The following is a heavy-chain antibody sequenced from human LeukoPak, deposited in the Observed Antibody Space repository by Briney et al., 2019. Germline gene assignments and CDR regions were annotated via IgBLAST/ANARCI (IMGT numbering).Heavy chain of an antibody. CDR2: IKGGGGDP. V-gene: IGHV3-23*01. CDR3: AKGGHDFNPFYW. CDR1: GFTFNSYV. J-gene: IGHJ4*02. D-gene: IGHD2-21*02. Sequence: PGGSLRLSCAASGFTFNSYVLSWVRQAPGKGLEWVSSIKGGGGDPFYADSVKGRFTISRDNSKNTLFLQLNSLRAEDSAVYYWAKGGHDFNPFYWWGQGTLVTVSS.